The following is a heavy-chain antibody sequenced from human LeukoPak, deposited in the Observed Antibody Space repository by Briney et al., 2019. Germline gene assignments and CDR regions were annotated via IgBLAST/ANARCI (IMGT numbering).Heavy chain of an antibody. CDR1: GGTFSSYA. CDR2: IIPIFGTA. D-gene: IGHD2-2*01. V-gene: IGHV1-69*05. CDR3: ARVWYQLPDLFDY. J-gene: IGHJ4*02. Sequence: GASVKVSCKASGGTFSSYAISWVRQAPGQGLEWMGGIIPIFGTANYAQKLQGRVTMTTDTSTSTAYMELRSLRSDDTAVYYCARVWYQLPDLFDYWGQGTLVTVSS.